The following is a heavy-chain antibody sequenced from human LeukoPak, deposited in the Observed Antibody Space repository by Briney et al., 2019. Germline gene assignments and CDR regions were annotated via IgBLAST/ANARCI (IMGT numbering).Heavy chain of an antibody. CDR3: ARDPYYDSWSGYTSNWFDP. D-gene: IGHD3-3*01. Sequence: ASVKVSCKASGGTFSSYGISWVRQAPGQGLEWMGWISAYNGNTNYAQKLQGRVTMTTDTSTSTAYMELRSLGSDDTAVYYCARDPYYDSWSGYTSNWFDPWGQGTLVTVSS. J-gene: IGHJ5*02. V-gene: IGHV1-18*01. CDR1: GGTFSSYG. CDR2: ISAYNGNT.